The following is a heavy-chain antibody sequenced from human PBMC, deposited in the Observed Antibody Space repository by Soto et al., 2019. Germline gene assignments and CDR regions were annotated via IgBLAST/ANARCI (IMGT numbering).Heavy chain of an antibody. J-gene: IGHJ4*02. D-gene: IGHD3-3*01. CDR3: TAQTPFGVVIFYYFDY. V-gene: IGHV3-15*01. Sequence: PGGSLRLSCAASGFTFSKTWMSWVRQTPGKGLEWVARIQSKTDGGTTDYAAPVKGRFTISRDDSKNTLYLQINNLKTEDTGVYYCTAQTPFGVVIFYYFDYWGQGTLVTVSS. CDR2: IQSKTDGGTT. CDR1: GFTFSKTW.